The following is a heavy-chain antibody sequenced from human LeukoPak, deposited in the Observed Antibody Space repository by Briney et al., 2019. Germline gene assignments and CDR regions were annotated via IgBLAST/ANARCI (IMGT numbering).Heavy chain of an antibody. J-gene: IGHJ3*02. Sequence: SQTLSLTCAISGDTVSNNIAGWSWIRQSPSRGLEWLGRTFYRSKWNNDAAESVKGRITINADTAKNQFSLRLSSVAPEDTALYYCARGGLVRGYMNSLIAFDIWGQGIMVTVSS. CDR1: GDTVSNNIAG. D-gene: IGHD3-10*01. CDR3: ARGGLVRGYMNSLIAFDI. V-gene: IGHV6-1*01. CDR2: TFYRSKWNN.